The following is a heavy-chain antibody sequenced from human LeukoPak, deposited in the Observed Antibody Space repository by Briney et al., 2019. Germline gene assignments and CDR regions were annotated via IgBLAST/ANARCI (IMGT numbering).Heavy chain of an antibody. CDR2: INPNSGGT. V-gene: IGHV1-2*06. CDR1: GYTFTGYY. CDR3: ARGGKNYYDSSGYYSLFDY. J-gene: IGHJ4*02. D-gene: IGHD3-22*01. Sequence: GASVKVSCKASGYTFTGYYMHWVRQAPGQGLEWMGRINPNSGGTNYAQKFQGMVTMTRDTSISTAYMELSRLRSDDTAVYYCARGGKNYYDSSGYYSLFDYWGQGTLVTVSS.